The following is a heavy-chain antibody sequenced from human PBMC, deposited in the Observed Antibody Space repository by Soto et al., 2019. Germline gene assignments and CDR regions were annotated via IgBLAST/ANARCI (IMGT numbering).Heavy chain of an antibody. Sequence: GGSLRLSCAASGFTFSSYAVSWVRQAPGKGLEWVSAISGSGLSTYYAGSVRGRFVVSKDNSKNMLYLQMNSLRAEDTAVYYCAKALHYDFWSGYFDWGQGTLVTVSS. CDR2: ISGSGLST. D-gene: IGHD3-3*01. J-gene: IGHJ4*02. CDR1: GFTFSSYA. V-gene: IGHV3-23*01. CDR3: AKALHYDFWSGYFD.